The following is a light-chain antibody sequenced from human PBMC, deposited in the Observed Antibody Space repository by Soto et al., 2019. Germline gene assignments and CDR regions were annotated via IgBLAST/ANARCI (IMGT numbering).Light chain of an antibody. V-gene: IGKV3-20*01. Sequence: EIVLTQSPGTLSLSPGERATLPCRASQSVGSYLAWYQQRPGQAPRLLTSGASTRATGITDRFSGSGSGTGFTLTISRMEPEDIAVYYCQQYGSSPYTFGQGTNLE. CDR2: GAS. CDR3: QQYGSSPYT. CDR1: QSVGSY. J-gene: IGKJ2*01.